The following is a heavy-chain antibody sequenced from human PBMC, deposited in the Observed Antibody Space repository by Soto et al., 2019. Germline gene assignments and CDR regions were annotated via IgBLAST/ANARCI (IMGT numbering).Heavy chain of an antibody. CDR2: ISTYNGNT. V-gene: IGHV1-18*01. D-gene: IGHD6-13*01. J-gene: IGHJ4*02. Sequence: QVQLVQSGAEVKKPGASVKVSCKTSGYTFTMYGISWVRQAPEQWLEWMGWISTYNGNTNSAQKFQGRVNMTTETSTSTAYMELRSLRSDDTAVYYCARCPYTNSWYYVDYWGQGTLVTVSS. CDR3: ARCPYTNSWYYVDY. CDR1: GYTFTMYG.